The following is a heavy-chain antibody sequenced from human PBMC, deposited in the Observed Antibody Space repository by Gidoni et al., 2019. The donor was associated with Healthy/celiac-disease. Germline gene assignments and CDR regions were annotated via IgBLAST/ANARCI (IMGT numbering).Heavy chain of an antibody. V-gene: IGHV4-31*03. CDR2: IYYRGAT. D-gene: IGHD2-2*01. Sequence: QVQLQESGPGLVKPSQTLSLTCPVAGGPIIRGGSYWSWIRQHPGRGLEWMGDIYYRGATYYNPSLKSRVTISVDTSKNQFSLKLSSVTAADTAVYYCARGGKYQLRMGSYDAFDIWGQGTMVTVSS. J-gene: IGHJ3*02. CDR1: GGPIIRGGSY. CDR3: ARGGKYQLRMGSYDAFDI.